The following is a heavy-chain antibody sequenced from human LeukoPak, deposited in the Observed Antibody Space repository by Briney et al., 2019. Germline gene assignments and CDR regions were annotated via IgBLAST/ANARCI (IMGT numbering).Heavy chain of an antibody. V-gene: IGHV3-23*01. CDR2: ISGSGGST. Sequence: PGGSLRLSCAASGFTFSSYGMSWVRQAPGKGLEWVSAISGSGGSTYYADSVKGRFTISRGNSKNTLYLQMNSLRAEDTAVYYCAKVPYGSGSYGYYFDYWGQGTLVTVSS. D-gene: IGHD3-10*01. CDR1: GFTFSSYG. CDR3: AKVPYGSGSYGYYFDY. J-gene: IGHJ4*02.